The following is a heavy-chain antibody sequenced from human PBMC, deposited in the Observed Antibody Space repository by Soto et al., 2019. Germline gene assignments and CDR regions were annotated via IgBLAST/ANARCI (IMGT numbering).Heavy chain of an antibody. CDR1: GYTFTGYY. CDR3: ARDLAAARPNYYYYSGMDV. J-gene: IGHJ6*02. CDR2: INPNSGGT. V-gene: IGHV1-2*04. Sequence: ASVKVSCKASGYTFTGYYMHWVRQGPGQGLEWMGWINPNSGGTNYAQKFQGWVTMTRDTSISTAYMELSRLRSDDTAVYYCARDLAAARPNYYYYSGMDVWGQGTTVTVSS. D-gene: IGHD6-13*01.